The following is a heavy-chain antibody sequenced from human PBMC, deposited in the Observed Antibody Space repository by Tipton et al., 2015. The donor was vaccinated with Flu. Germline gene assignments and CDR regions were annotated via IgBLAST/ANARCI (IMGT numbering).Heavy chain of an antibody. V-gene: IGHV3-20*04. Sequence: SLRLSCAASGFTFDDYGMSWVRQAPGKGLEWVSGINWNGGSTGYADSVKGRFTISRDNAKNSLYLQMNSLRAEDTAVYYCARENLELRPGYYYYYYGMDVWGQGTTVTVSS. CDR1: GFTFDDYG. CDR2: INWNGGST. CDR3: ARENLELRPGYYYYYYGMDV. D-gene: IGHD1-7*01. J-gene: IGHJ6*02.